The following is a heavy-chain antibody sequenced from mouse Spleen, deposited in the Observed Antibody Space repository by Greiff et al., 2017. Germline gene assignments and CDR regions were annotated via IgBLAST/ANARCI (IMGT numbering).Heavy chain of an antibody. CDR1: GYTFTSYW. V-gene: IGHV1-50*01. CDR2: IDPSDSYT. D-gene: IGHD4-1*01. J-gene: IGHJ2*01. CDR3: ANWDFDY. Sequence: QVQLQQSGAELVKPGASVKLSCKASGYTFTSYWMQWVKQRPGQGLEWIGEIDPSDSYTNYNQKFKGKATLTVDTSSSTAYMQLSSLTSEDSAVYYCANWDFDYWGQGTTLTVSS.